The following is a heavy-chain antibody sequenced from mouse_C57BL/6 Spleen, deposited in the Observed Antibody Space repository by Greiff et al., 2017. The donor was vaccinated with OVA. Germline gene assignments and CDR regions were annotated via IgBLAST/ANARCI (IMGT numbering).Heavy chain of an antibody. CDR2: INPGSGGT. CDR1: GYAFTNYL. D-gene: IGHD1-1*01. Sequence: QVQLQQSGAELVRPGTSVKVSCKASGYAFTNYLIEWVKQRPGQGLEWIGVINPGSGGTNYNEKFKGKATLTADKSSSTAYMQLSSLTSEDSAVYFCARWDYYYGSSYYFDYWGQGTTLTVSS. J-gene: IGHJ2*01. CDR3: ARWDYYYGSSYYFDY. V-gene: IGHV1-54*01.